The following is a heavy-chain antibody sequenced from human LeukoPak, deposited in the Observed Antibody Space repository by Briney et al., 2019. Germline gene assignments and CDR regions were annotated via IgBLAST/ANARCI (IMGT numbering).Heavy chain of an antibody. CDR1: DDSITMYY. CDR3: ARGDYDILTGYYGLRY. Sequence: SETLSLTCSVSDDSITMYYWSWIRQPPGKGLEWIGYIYYSGSTNYNPSLKSRVTISVDTSRNQFPLKLSSVTAADTAVYYCARGDYDILTGYYGLRYWGQGTLVTVSS. J-gene: IGHJ4*02. V-gene: IGHV4-59*01. CDR2: IYYSGST. D-gene: IGHD3-9*01.